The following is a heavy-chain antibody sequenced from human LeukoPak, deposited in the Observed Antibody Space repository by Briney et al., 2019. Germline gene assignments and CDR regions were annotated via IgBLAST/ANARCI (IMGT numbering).Heavy chain of an antibody. V-gene: IGHV3-33*01. CDR2: IWNDGSKK. CDR1: GFTFSNFG. D-gene: IGHD2-15*01. J-gene: IGHJ4*02. Sequence: GGSLRLPCAASGFTFSNFGMYWVRQAPGKGLEWVAVIWNDGSKKYYADTVKGRFTISRDNSKNTLDLQMNSLRAEDTAVYYCVSWTAQPYYFDYWGQGTLVTVSS. CDR3: VSWTAQPYYFDY.